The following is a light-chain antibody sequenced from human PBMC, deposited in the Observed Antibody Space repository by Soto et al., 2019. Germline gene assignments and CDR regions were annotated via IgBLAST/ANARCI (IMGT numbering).Light chain of an antibody. CDR3: AAWDDSVNGVV. V-gene: IGLV1-36*01. J-gene: IGLJ3*02. CDR1: SFNIGNNA. Sequence: QLVLTQPPSMSEAPRQRVTISCSGSSFNIGNNAVSWYQQFPGKAPRLLIYSDDLLPSGVSDRFSGSKSGTSASLSISGLQSEDEADYYCAAWDDSVNGVVFGGGTKVTVL. CDR2: SDD.